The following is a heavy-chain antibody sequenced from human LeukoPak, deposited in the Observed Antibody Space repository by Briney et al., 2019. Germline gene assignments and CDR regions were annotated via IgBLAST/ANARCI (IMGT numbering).Heavy chain of an antibody. Sequence: PGGSLRLSCAASGFTFSDYYVSWIRQAPGKGLEWISYISSSSNYKNYADSVQGRFTISRDNAKSSLYLQMNGLRAVDTAVYYCARDGQQLGFWGQGTLVIVSS. CDR1: GFTFSDYY. CDR2: ISSSSNYK. D-gene: IGHD6-13*01. V-gene: IGHV3-11*06. J-gene: IGHJ4*02. CDR3: ARDGQQLGF.